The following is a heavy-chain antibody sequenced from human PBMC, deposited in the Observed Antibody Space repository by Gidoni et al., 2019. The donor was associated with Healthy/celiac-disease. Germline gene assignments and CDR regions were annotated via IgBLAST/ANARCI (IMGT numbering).Heavy chain of an antibody. J-gene: IGHJ3*02. CDR3: ARDLDTARDDAFDI. CDR2: IYTSGST. D-gene: IGHD5-18*01. CDR1: GGSISSYY. V-gene: IGHV4-4*07. Sequence: QVQLQESGPGLVKPSETLSLTCTVSGGSISSYYWSWIRQPAGKGLEWIGRIYTSGSTNYNPSLKSRVTMSVDTSKNQFSLKLSSVTAADTAVYYCARDLDTARDDAFDIWGQGTMVTVSS.